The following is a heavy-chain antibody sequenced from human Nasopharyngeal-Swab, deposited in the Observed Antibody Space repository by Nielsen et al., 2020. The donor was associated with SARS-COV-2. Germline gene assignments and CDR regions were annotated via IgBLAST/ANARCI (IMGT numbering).Heavy chain of an antibody. J-gene: IGHJ5*02. D-gene: IGHD3-10*01. Sequence: APVKVSCKASGYTFTSYGISWVRQAPGQGLEWMGWISAYNGNTNYAQKLQGRVTMTTDTSTSTAYMELRSLRSDDTAVYYCARVPLWFGELLDNWFDPWGQGTLVTVSS. V-gene: IGHV1-18*01. CDR1: GYTFTSYG. CDR3: ARVPLWFGELLDNWFDP. CDR2: ISAYNGNT.